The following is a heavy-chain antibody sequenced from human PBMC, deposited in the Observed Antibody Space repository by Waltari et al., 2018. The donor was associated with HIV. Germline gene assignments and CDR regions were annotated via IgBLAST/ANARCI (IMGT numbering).Heavy chain of an antibody. D-gene: IGHD3-10*01. CDR1: GFTFGNYW. V-gene: IGHV3-7*01. J-gene: IGHJ4*02. CDR2: IKVEGDEK. CDR3: TRLNYHFDF. Sequence: EVRLVESGGGLVQPGGSLRLSCVASGFTFGNYWMSWVRQAPGKGLEWVANIKVEGDEKNYVDSVKGRFTISRDDGKNSLYLQMNSLRAEDTAVYYCTRLNYHFDFWGRGTLVAVSS.